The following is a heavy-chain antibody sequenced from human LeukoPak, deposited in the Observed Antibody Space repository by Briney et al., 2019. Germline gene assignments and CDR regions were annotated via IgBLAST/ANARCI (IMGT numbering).Heavy chain of an antibody. CDR2: IYSGGTT. D-gene: IGHD6-13*01. CDR1: GFTVSSTY. J-gene: IGHJ4*02. CDR3: ATGIAAAGSPYDY. Sequence: GGSLRLSCAASGFTVSSTYMTWVRQTPGQGLEWVSVIYSGGTTYYADSVKGRFTISRDNSKNTLYPQMNSLTAEDTGVYYCATGIAAAGSPYDYWGQGTLVTVSS. V-gene: IGHV3-66*01.